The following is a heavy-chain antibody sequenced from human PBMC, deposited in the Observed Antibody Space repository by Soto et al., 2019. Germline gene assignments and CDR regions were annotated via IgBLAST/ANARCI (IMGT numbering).Heavy chain of an antibody. Sequence: SVKVCCEASGYTFTGYYMHWVRQAPGQGLEWMGWINPNSGGTNYAQKFQGWVTMTRDTSISTAYMELSRLRSDDTAVYYCAGGRKTYYDFWSGNYYYYGMEVWGQGTTVTSP. J-gene: IGHJ6*02. D-gene: IGHD3-3*01. V-gene: IGHV1-2*04. CDR2: INPNSGGT. CDR3: AGGRKTYYDFWSGNYYYYGMEV. CDR1: GYTFTGYY.